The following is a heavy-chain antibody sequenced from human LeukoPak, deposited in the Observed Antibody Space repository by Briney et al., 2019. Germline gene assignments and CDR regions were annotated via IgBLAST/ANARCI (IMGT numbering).Heavy chain of an antibody. CDR2: IYYSGST. CDR1: GGSISSYY. D-gene: IGHD5-24*01. J-gene: IGHJ2*01. CDR3: PRDFGGSDGYTGYWYFDL. Sequence: SETLSLTCTVSGGSISSYYWSWIRQPPGKGLEWIGYIYYSGSTTYNPSLKSRVTISVDTSKNQFSLKLSSVTAADTAVYYCPRDFGGSDGYTGYWYFDLWGRGTLVTVSS. V-gene: IGHV4-59*01.